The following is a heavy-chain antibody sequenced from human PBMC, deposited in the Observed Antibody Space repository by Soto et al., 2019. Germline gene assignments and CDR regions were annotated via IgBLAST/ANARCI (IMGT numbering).Heavy chain of an antibody. CDR2: ISSNGGST. D-gene: IGHD5-12*01. CDR1: GFSFSSYA. Sequence: EVPLVESGGGLVQPGGSLRLSCAASGFSFSSYAMHWVRQAPGKGLEYVSAISSNGGSTDYANSVKGRFTISRDNSKNPLYLQMGSLRAEDMAVYYCARGGRGYEFDYWGQGTLGTVSS. J-gene: IGHJ4*02. V-gene: IGHV3-64*01. CDR3: ARGGRGYEFDY.